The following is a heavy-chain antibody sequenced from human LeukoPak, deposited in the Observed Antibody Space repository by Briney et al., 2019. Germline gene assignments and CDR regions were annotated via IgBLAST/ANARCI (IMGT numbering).Heavy chain of an antibody. Sequence: GASVKVSCKASGYTFTSYYMHWVRQAPGQGLEWMGIINPSGGSTSYAQKFQGRVTMTRDMSTSTVYMELSSLRSEDTTVYYCARDSYYSSSSLGFDYWGQGTLVTVSS. CDR2: INPSGGST. CDR3: ARDSYYSSSSLGFDY. J-gene: IGHJ4*02. CDR1: GYTFTSYY. D-gene: IGHD6-6*01. V-gene: IGHV1-46*01.